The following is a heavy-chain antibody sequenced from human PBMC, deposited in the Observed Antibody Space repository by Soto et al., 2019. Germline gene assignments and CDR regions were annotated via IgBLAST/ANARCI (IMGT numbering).Heavy chain of an antibody. J-gene: IGHJ3*02. Sequence: SETLSLTCAVSGGSISSGGYSWSWIRQPPGKGLEWIGYIYHSGSTYYNPSLKSRVTISVDRSKNQFSLKLSSVTAADTAVYYCARDRRLLWFGELFHDAFDIWGQGTMVTVSS. CDR1: GGSISSGGYS. CDR3: ARDRRLLWFGELFHDAFDI. CDR2: IYHSGST. D-gene: IGHD3-10*01. V-gene: IGHV4-30-2*01.